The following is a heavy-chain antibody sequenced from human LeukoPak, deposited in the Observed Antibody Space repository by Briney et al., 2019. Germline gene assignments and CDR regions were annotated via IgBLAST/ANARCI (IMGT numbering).Heavy chain of an antibody. CDR2: ISGSGGST. J-gene: IGHJ4*02. D-gene: IGHD3-22*01. CDR1: GFTFSSYG. CDR3: ARGRITNYYDSSGYSMYYFDY. V-gene: IGHV3-23*01. Sequence: GGSLRLSCAASGFTFSSYGMSWVRQAPGKGLEWVSAISGSGGSTYYADSVKGRFTISRDNSKNTLYLQMNSLRAEDTAVYYCARGRITNYYDSSGYSMYYFDYWGQGTLVTVSS.